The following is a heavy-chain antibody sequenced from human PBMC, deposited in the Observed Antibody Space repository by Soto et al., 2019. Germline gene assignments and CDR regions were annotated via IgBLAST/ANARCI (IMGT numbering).Heavy chain of an antibody. CDR2: IYFGGRT. V-gene: IGHV4-39*01. CDR3: ARQPNYDYGDYGPMDY. D-gene: IGHD4-17*01. J-gene: IGHJ4*02. Sequence: QLQLQESGPGLVKPSETLSLTCTVSGGSLRSTSYYWGWIRQPPGKGLAWIGCIYFGGRTYYNPSLKSRVTISVDTSKKQLSLKLSSLTAADTAVYYCARQPNYDYGDYGPMDYWGQGTLVTVSS. CDR1: GGSLRSTSYY.